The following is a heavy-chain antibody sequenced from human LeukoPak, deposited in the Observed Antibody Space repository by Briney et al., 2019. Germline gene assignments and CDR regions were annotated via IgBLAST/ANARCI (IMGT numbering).Heavy chain of an antibody. CDR3: ARPTLGHCSSTSCYQYFDY. CDR1: GYTFTSYG. J-gene: IGHJ4*02. D-gene: IGHD2-2*01. CDR2: ISAYNGNT. Sequence: ASVKVSCTASGYTFTSYGISWVRQAPGQGLEWMGWISAYNGNTNYAQKLQGRVTMTTDTSTSTAYMELRSLRSDDTAVYYCARPTLGHCSSTSCYQYFDYWGQGTLVTVSS. V-gene: IGHV1-18*01.